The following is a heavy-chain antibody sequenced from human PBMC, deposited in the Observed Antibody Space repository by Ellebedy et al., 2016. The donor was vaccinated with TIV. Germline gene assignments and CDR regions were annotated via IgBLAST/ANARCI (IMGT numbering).Heavy chain of an antibody. CDR2: FYPGDSDT. CDR3: ARGASGSPSPLDS. V-gene: IGHV5-51*01. CDR1: GYRFSNYW. Sequence: PGGSLRLSCKGSGYRFSNYWIGWVRQMPGKGLEWMGSFYPGDSDTRYSPSFQGQVTISVDKSITTAYLQWSILKASDTSIYFCARGASGSPSPLDSWGQGTLVIVSS. J-gene: IGHJ4*02. D-gene: IGHD5-12*01.